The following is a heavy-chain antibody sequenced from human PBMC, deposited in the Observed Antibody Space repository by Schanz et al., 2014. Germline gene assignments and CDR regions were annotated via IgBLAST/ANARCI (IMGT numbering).Heavy chain of an antibody. CDR3: VRGASRDYFAMDV. CDR2: INSDGSTT. V-gene: IGHV3-74*01. CDR1: GFTFSSYW. Sequence: EVQLVESGGGLVQPGGSLRLSCAASGFTFSSYWMHWVRQAPGKGLVWVSRINSDGSTTIYADSVKGRFTISRDNAKNALYLQMNSLRAEDTAVYYCVRGASRDYFAMDVWGQGTTVTVSS. J-gene: IGHJ6*02.